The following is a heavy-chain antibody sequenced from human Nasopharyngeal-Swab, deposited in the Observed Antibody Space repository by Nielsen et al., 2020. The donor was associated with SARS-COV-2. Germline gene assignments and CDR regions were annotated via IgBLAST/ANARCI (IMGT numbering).Heavy chain of an antibody. D-gene: IGHD3-10*01. CDR2: INPSGGGT. CDR3: ARMMYFHGYYAMDV. J-gene: IGHJ6*02. Sequence: ASVKVSCKASGYTFTTYYIHWVRQAPGQGLEWMGIINPSGGGTNYVQKFKGRATMTGDTSTGTVYMELTSLTSEDTAVYYCARMMYFHGYYAMDVWGQGTTVTVSS. CDR1: GYTFTTYY. V-gene: IGHV1-46*01.